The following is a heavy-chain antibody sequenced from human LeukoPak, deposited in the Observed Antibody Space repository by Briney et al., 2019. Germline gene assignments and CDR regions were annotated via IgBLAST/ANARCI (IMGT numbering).Heavy chain of an antibody. D-gene: IGHD3-9*01. Sequence: PGGSLRLSCAASGFNFGSSWMHWVRQVPGEGLVWVSRINGDGSSTNYGDSVKGRFTISRDNAKNTLYLQMNSLRAEDTAVYYCAREDDILTGYYAPIWGQGTMVTVSS. V-gene: IGHV3-74*01. CDR1: GFNFGSSW. J-gene: IGHJ3*02. CDR2: INGDGSST. CDR3: AREDDILTGYYAPI.